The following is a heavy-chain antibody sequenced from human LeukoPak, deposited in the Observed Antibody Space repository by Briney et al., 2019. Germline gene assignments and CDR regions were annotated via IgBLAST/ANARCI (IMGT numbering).Heavy chain of an antibody. D-gene: IGHD4-17*01. CDR1: GYTFTSYG. CDR3: ARDLEGPHDYGDFEGQNAFDI. J-gene: IGHJ3*02. CDR2: IIPIFGTA. Sequence: ASVKVSCKASGYTFTSYGISWVRQAPGQGLEWMGGIIPIFGTANYAQKFQGRVTITADKSTSTAYMELSSLRSEDTAVYYWARDLEGPHDYGDFEGQNAFDIWGQGTMVTVSS. V-gene: IGHV1-69*06.